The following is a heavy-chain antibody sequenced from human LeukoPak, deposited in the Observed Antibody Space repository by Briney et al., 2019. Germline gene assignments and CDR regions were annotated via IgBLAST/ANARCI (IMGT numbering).Heavy chain of an antibody. Sequence: ASVKVSCKASGYTSTSYGISWVRQAPGQGLEWMGWISAYNGNTNYAQKLQGRVTMTTDTSTSTAYMELRSLRSDDTAVYYCARNPLPAASGWFDPWGQGTLVTVSS. CDR1: GYTSTSYG. CDR2: ISAYNGNT. J-gene: IGHJ5*02. D-gene: IGHD2-2*01. V-gene: IGHV1-18*04. CDR3: ARNPLPAASGWFDP.